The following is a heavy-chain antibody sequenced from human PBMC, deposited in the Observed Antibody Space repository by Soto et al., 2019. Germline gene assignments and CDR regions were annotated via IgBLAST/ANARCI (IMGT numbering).Heavy chain of an antibody. Sequence: ETLSLTCAVSGYSISSGYYWGWIRPPPGKGLEWLGTTYYVAISYYNPSLRSRITILLDASTNQLSLKLSSVTAADTAVYFCVRVAGSPSWYEIDCWGKG. CDR1: GYSISSGYY. J-gene: IGHJ4*02. D-gene: IGHD6-13*01. CDR3: VRVAGSPSWYEIDC. V-gene: IGHV4-38-2*01. CDR2: TYYVAIS.